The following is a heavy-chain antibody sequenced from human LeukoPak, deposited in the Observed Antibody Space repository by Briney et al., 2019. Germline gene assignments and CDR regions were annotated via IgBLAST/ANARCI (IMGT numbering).Heavy chain of an antibody. CDR1: GGTFNSYA. CDR3: AKRKGYGDTFVWNWFDP. D-gene: IGHD2-15*01. CDR2: IIPIFGTA. Sequence: SVKVSCKASGGTFNSYAISWVRQAPGQGLEWMGGIIPIFGTANYAQKFQGRVTITADESTSTAYMELSSLRSEDTAVYYCAKRKGYGDTFVWNWFDPWGQGTLVTVSS. V-gene: IGHV1-69*13. J-gene: IGHJ5*02.